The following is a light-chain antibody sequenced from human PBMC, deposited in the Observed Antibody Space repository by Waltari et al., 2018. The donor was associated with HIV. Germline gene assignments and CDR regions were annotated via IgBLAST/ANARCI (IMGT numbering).Light chain of an antibody. J-gene: IGKJ5*01. V-gene: IGKV3-20*01. CDR2: AAS. Sequence: EIVLTQSPGPLSLSPGERATLSCRASQSVSSSYLGWYQQKVGQAPRLLIYAASIRATGIPDRFSGSGSGTDFTLTISRLEPEDFAVYYCQQYGSSPITFGQGTRLEIK. CDR3: QQYGSSPIT. CDR1: QSVSSSY.